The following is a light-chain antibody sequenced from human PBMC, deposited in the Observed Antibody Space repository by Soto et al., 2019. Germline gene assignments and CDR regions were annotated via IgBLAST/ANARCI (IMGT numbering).Light chain of an antibody. V-gene: IGKV3D-20*02. J-gene: IGKJ5*01. CDR3: PHRSNWPIT. CDR1: QIVGGDT. Sequence: VLTQSLGTLSLSPEERATLSCRASQIVGGDTLAWFQQRPGQAPRLVIYGASNRAAGIPDRFSGSGSGTDFTLTISSLEPEDFAVYYCPHRSNWPITFCQGRRL. CDR2: GAS.